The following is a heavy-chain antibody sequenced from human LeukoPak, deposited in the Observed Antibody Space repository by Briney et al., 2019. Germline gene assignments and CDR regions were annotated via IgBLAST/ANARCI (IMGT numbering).Heavy chain of an antibody. D-gene: IGHD3-3*01. CDR3: ARLDDFWSGNSPTDYYYYYMDV. J-gene: IGHJ6*03. V-gene: IGHV4-39*01. CDR1: GGSISSSSYY. Sequence: SETLPLACTVSGGSISSSSYYWGWIRQPPGKGLEWIGSIYYSGSTYYNPSLKSRVTLSVDTSKNQFSLKLSSVTAADTAVYYCARLDDFWSGNSPTDYYYYYMDVWGKGTTVTVSS. CDR2: IYYSGST.